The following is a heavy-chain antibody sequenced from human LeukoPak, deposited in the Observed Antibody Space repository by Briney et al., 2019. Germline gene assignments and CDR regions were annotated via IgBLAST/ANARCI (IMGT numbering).Heavy chain of an antibody. V-gene: IGHV3-23*01. CDR1: GFTFSNHG. D-gene: IGHD1-1*01. CDR3: AKATHNWNPFDP. Sequence: GGSLRLSCAASGFTFSNHGMNWVRQAPGKGLEWVSGISPSGGTTFYADSVKGRFTISRDNSKDTLYLQMNSLRAEDTAVYYCAKATHNWNPFDPWGQGTLVTVSS. J-gene: IGHJ5*02. CDR2: ISPSGGTT.